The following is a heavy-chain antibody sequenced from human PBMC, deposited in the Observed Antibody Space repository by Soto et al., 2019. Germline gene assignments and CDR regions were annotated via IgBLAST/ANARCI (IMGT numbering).Heavy chain of an antibody. Sequence: EVQLVESGGGLVQPGGSLRLSCTASGLIVSDTYVNWVRQAPGKGLEWVSVISNRGDTHYADSGRGRFRLSREISDNTWHLKMNNLRVEDTAVYYCAREPRYCRGGSCSITGDAYYIWGQGTMVTVSS. V-gene: IGHV3-66*01. CDR3: AREPRYCRGGSCSITGDAYYI. D-gene: IGHD2-15*01. CDR2: ISNRGDT. CDR1: GLIVSDTY. J-gene: IGHJ3*02.